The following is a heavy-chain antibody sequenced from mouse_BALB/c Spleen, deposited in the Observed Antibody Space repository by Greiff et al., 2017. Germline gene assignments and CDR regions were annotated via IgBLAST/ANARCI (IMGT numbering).Heavy chain of an antibody. CDR1: GYSITSGYY. V-gene: IGHV3-6*02. Sequence: DVQLQESGPGLVKPSQSLSLTCSVTGYSITSGYYWNWIRQFPGNKLEWMGYISYDGSNNYNPSLKNRISITRDTSKNQFFLKLNSVTTEDTATYYCARDPYDAYAMDYWGQGTSVTVSS. CDR3: ARDPYDAYAMDY. D-gene: IGHD2-12*01. J-gene: IGHJ4*01. CDR2: ISYDGSN.